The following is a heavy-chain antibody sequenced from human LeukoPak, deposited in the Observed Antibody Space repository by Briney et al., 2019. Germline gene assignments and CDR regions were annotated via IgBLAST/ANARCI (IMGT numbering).Heavy chain of an antibody. CDR2: IYTSGST. D-gene: IGHD2-15*01. CDR3: ARDLALTGGKTGSPDQQGI. CDR1: GGSISSGSYY. Sequence: SETLSLTCTVSGGSISSGSYYWSWIRQPAGKGLEWIGRIYTSGSTNYNPSLKSRVTISVDTSKNQFSLKLSSVTAADTAVYYCARDLALTGGKTGSPDQQGIWGQGTLVTVSS. V-gene: IGHV4-61*02. J-gene: IGHJ4*02.